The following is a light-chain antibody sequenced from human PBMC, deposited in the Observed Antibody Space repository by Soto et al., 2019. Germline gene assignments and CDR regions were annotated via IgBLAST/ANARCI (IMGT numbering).Light chain of an antibody. CDR3: QHFKSFPIT. V-gene: IGKV1-13*02. CDR1: QGISTL. CDR2: ESS. J-gene: IGKJ5*01. Sequence: AIQLTQSPSSLSASVGDRVTITCRASQGISTLLAWYQQKPGKAPKVLIYESSLLQSGVPSRFSGNGSGTDFTLTISSLQPEDFATYYCQHFKSFPITFGQGTRLEIK.